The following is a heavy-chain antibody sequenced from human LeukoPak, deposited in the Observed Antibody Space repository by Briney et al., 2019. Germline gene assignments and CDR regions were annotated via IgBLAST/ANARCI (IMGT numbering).Heavy chain of an antibody. CDR1: GFSLTTSGMR. V-gene: IGHV2-70*04. J-gene: IGHJ4*02. CDR2: IDWDDDK. Sequence: SGPALVKPTQTLTLTCTFSGFSLTTSGMRVNWIRQPPGKALEWLARIDWDDDKYYRTSLKTRLTISKDTSKNRVVLTMTNMDPVDTATYYCARTTSSGWYFDYWGQGTLVTVSS. D-gene: IGHD6-19*01. CDR3: ARTTSSGWYFDY.